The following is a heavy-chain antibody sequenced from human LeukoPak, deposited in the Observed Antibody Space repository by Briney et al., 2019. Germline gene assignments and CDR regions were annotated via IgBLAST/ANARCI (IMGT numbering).Heavy chain of an antibody. D-gene: IGHD6-13*01. Sequence: GASVKVSCKASGGTFSSYAISWVRQAPGQGLEWMGGIIPIFGTANYAQKFQGRVTITTDESTSTAYMELSSLTSEDTAVYYCAKAKHSSSWSQPSGERGGHNWFDPWGQGTLVTVSS. CDR2: IIPIFGTA. J-gene: IGHJ5*02. CDR1: GGTFSSYA. V-gene: IGHV1-69*05. CDR3: AKAKHSSSWSQPSGERGGHNWFDP.